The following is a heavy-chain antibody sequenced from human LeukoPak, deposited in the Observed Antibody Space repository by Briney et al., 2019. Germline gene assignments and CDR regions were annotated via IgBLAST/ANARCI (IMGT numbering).Heavy chain of an antibody. Sequence: PSETLSLTCAVSGGSFSGYYWSWIRQPPGKGLEWIGEINHSGSTNYNPSLKSRVTITVDTSKNQLPLKLSSVTAADTAVYYCARVPGAVRNSGYFDYWGQGTLVTVSS. CDR2: INHSGST. J-gene: IGHJ4*02. D-gene: IGHD4-23*01. V-gene: IGHV4-34*01. CDR3: ARVPGAVRNSGYFDY. CDR1: GGSFSGYY.